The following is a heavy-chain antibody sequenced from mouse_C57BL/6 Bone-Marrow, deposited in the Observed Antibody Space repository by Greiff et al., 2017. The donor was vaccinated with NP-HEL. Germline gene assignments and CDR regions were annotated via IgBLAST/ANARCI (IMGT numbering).Heavy chain of an antibody. CDR3: TPSYYSNLYYYAMDY. Sequence: VQLQQSGAELVRPGASVTLSCKASGYTFTDYEMHWVKQTPVHGLEWIGAIDPETGGTAYNQKFKGKAILTADKSSSTAYMELRSLTSEDSAVYYCTPSYYSNLYYYAMDYWGQGTSVTVSS. D-gene: IGHD2-5*01. CDR1: GYTFTDYE. J-gene: IGHJ4*01. V-gene: IGHV1-15*01. CDR2: IDPETGGT.